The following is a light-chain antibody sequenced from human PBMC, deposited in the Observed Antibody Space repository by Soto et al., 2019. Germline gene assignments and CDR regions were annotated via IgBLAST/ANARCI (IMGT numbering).Light chain of an antibody. J-gene: IGKJ2*01. Sequence: EIVLTQSPGTLSLSPGERAALSCRASQNVGASYIAWYQQMPGQAPRLLIYGASKRATGIADRFSGSGSGTDYTLTITRLEPEDFAVYYFQNYGGPPYTFGQGTTLEI. CDR1: QNVGASY. CDR2: GAS. CDR3: QNYGGPPYT. V-gene: IGKV3-20*01.